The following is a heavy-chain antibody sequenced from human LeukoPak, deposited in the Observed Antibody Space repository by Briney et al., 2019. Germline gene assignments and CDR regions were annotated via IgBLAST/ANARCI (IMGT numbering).Heavy chain of an antibody. V-gene: IGHV3-23*01. CDR2: ISGSGGST. Sequence: GGSLRLSCAASGFTFSNYGMSWVRQAPGKGLEWVSVISGSGGSTYHADSVKGRFTISRDNSKNTLYLQMNSLRAEDTAVYYCAKGEIGDYGDYWGQGTLVSVSS. D-gene: IGHD4-17*01. J-gene: IGHJ4*02. CDR3: AKGEIGDYGDY. CDR1: GFTFSNYG.